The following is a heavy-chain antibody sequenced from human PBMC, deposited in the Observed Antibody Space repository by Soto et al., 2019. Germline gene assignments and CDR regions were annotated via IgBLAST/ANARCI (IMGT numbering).Heavy chain of an antibody. CDR2: IIPIFGTA. CDR3: ASRPRWYDSSGYSGSDDAFDI. V-gene: IGHV1-69*06. Sequence: ASVKVSCKASGGTFSSYAISWVRQAPGQGLEWMGGIIPIFGTANYAQKFQGRVTITADKSTSTAYMELSSLRSEDTAVYYCASRPRWYDSSGYSGSDDAFDIWGQGTMVT. CDR1: GGTFSSYA. J-gene: IGHJ3*02. D-gene: IGHD3-22*01.